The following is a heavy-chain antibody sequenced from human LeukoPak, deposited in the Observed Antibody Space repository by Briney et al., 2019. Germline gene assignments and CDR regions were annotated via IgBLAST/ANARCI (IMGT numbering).Heavy chain of an antibody. CDR2: IYSSGNT. J-gene: IGHJ3*02. D-gene: IGHD1-26*01. CDR1: GGSISSSY. CDR3: ARGLVGLTPHAGVFEI. V-gene: IGHV4-59*01. Sequence: SETLSLTCTVSGGSISSSYWSWIRQPPGKGLEWIGYIYSSGNTNSNPSLKSRVTIAVDTSKSQFSLKLSSVTAADTAVYYCARGLVGLTPHAGVFEIWAKGQRSPSLQ.